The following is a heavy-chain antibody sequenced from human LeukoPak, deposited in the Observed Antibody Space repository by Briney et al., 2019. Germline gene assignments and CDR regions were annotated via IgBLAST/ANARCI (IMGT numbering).Heavy chain of an antibody. CDR1: GGTFSSYA. CDR2: IIPIFGTA. CDR3: ARVYYDSSGYNFDY. D-gene: IGHD3-22*01. J-gene: IGHJ4*02. V-gene: IGHV1-69*13. Sequence: GASVKVSCKASGGTFSSYAISWVRQAPGQGLEWMGGIIPIFGTANYAQKFQGRVTITADESTSTAYMELSSLRSEDTAVYYCARVYYDSSGYNFDYWGQGILVTVSS.